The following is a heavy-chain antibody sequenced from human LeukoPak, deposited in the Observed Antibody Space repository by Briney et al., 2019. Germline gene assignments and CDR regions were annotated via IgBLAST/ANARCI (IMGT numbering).Heavy chain of an antibody. J-gene: IGHJ6*03. CDR1: GFTFSSYA. D-gene: IGHD2-21*01. CDR3: AKVRGGDGYYYYMDV. CDR2: ISGSGGST. V-gene: IGHV3-23*01. Sequence: PGGSLRLSCAASGFTFSSYAMSWVRQAPGKGLEWVSAISGSGGSTYYADSVKGRFTISRDNSKNTLYLQMNSLRAEDTAVYYCAKVRGGDGYYYYMDVWGKGTTATVSS.